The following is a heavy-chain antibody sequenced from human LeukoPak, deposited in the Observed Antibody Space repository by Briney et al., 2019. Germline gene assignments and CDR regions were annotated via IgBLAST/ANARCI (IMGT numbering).Heavy chain of an antibody. V-gene: IGHV3-74*01. Sequence: GGSLRLSCAASGFSFSNSWMHWVRQAPGKGLVWVSRSNADGTSTSYADSVRGRFTISRDNAKNTLYLQMKSLTDDDTAVYYCARGGFYYLDYWGQGSLVTVSS. CDR2: SNADGTST. D-gene: IGHD3-22*01. CDR1: GFSFSNSW. CDR3: ARGGFYYLDY. J-gene: IGHJ4*02.